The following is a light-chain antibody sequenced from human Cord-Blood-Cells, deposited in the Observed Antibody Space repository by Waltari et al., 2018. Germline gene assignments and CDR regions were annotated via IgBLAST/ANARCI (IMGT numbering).Light chain of an antibody. Sequence: QSGLTQPSPVFGSPGQSVPIPCTATSRDVGVYNYFSWYQQHPGNAPKLMIYGVSERPSGVPDRFSGSKSGNTASLTISGLQAEDEADYYCCSYAGSYTYVFGTGTKVTVL. CDR2: GVS. CDR1: SRDVGVYNY. CDR3: CSYAGSYTYV. V-gene: IGLV2-11*02. J-gene: IGLJ1*01.